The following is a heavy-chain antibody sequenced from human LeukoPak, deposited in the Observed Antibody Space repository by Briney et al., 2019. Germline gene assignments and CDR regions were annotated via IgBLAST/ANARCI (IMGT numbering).Heavy chain of an antibody. CDR1: GFTFSSYW. CDR2: INSDGSST. D-gene: IGHD3-3*01. J-gene: IGHJ5*02. V-gene: IGHV3-74*01. Sequence: GGSLRLPCAASGFTFSSYWMHWVRQAPGKGLVWVSRINSDGSSTSYADSVKGRFTISRDNAKNTLYLQMNSLRAEDTAVYYCARDPDDYDFLNWFDPWGQGTLVTVSS. CDR3: ARDPDDYDFLNWFDP.